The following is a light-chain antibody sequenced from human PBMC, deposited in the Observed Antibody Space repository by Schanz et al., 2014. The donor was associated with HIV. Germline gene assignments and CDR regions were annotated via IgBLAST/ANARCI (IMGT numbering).Light chain of an antibody. CDR3: QQYNNWYT. V-gene: IGKV3D-20*02. J-gene: IGKJ2*01. CDR2: DAS. CDR1: QSVSSTY. Sequence: EIVLTQSPGTLSLSPGETATLSCRASQSVSSTYLAWYVQKPGQPPRLLIYDASRRAAGVPDRFSGSGSGTEFTLTISSLQSEDFAVYYCQQYNNWYTFGQGTKLEIK.